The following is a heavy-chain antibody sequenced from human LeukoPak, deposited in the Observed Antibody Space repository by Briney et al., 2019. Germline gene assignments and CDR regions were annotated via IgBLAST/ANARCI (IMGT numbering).Heavy chain of an antibody. CDR2: INHSGST. CDR1: GGSFSGYY. V-gene: IGHV4-34*01. CDR3: ARDAAYYYGSGSYRNGNDY. Sequence: SETLSLTCAVYGGSFSGYYWSWIRQPPGKGLEWIGEINHSGSTNYNPSLKSRVTTSVDTSKDQFSLKLSSVTAADTAVYYCARDAAYYYGSGSYRNGNDYWGQGSLVTVSS. J-gene: IGHJ4*02. D-gene: IGHD3-10*01.